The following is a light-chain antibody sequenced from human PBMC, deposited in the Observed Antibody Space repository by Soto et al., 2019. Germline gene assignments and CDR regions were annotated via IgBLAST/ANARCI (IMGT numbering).Light chain of an antibody. CDR3: QQYGSAYT. Sequence: EIVLTQSPGTLSLSPGEGATLSCRASQSVNSNYFAWYQQKPGQAPRLLIYGASNRATGIPDRVSGSGSGTESTLFISRLEPEDCAVYYCQQYGSAYTFGQGTKLEIK. V-gene: IGKV3-20*01. CDR2: GAS. CDR1: QSVNSNY. J-gene: IGKJ2*01.